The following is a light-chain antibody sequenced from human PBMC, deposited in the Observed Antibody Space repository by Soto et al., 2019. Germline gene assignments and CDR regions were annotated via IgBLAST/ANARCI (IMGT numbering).Light chain of an antibody. CDR3: QQGYSTLPYT. CDR2: SAS. J-gene: IGKJ2*01. Sequence: DIQMTQSPSSLSASVGDRVTITCRSSQIIRTYLNWYQQKPGKAPKLLIYSASTLQSGVPSRFSGSGSGANFSLTISSLQPEDFATYYCQQGYSTLPYTFGQGTK. CDR1: QIIRTY. V-gene: IGKV1-39*01.